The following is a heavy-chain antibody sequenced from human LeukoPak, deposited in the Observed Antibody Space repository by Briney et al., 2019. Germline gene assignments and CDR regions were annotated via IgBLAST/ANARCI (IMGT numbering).Heavy chain of an antibody. D-gene: IGHD4-17*01. CDR1: GFTFSSYA. J-gene: IGHJ4*02. CDR3: ARGPVRGDYDDYFDY. CDR2: ISGSGGST. Sequence: GGSLRLSCAASGFTFSSYAMSWVRQAPGKGLEWVSAISGSGGSTYYADSVKGRFTISRDNSKNSLYLQMNSLRAEDTAVYYCARGPVRGDYDDYFDYWGQGTLVTVSS. V-gene: IGHV3-23*01.